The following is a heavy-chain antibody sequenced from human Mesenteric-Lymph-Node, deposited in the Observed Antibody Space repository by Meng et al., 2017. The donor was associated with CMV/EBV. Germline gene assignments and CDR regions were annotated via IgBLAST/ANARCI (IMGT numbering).Heavy chain of an antibody. CDR3: ARAGVYSSSWLYFDY. Sequence: GSLRLSCAVHSGSFSGYYWSWIRQSPGKGLEWIGEINHSGTTNYNPSLKSRVTMSLDTSQNPFSLKLSSVTAADTAVYYCARAGVYSSSWLYFDYWGQGTLVTVSS. J-gene: IGHJ4*02. CDR1: SGSFSGYY. CDR2: INHSGTT. V-gene: IGHV4-34*01. D-gene: IGHD6-13*01.